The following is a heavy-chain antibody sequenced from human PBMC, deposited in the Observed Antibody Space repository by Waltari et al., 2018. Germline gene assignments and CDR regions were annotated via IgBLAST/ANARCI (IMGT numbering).Heavy chain of an antibody. CDR3: ATEVKDDISRGWAFDI. CDR2: IGRGGDT. Sequence: EVQLVESGGDLVQPGGSLRLSCAAAGRPFRNYAMHWVRQGTGEGLEWVSAIGRGGDTYYSDSVRGRFTISRENAKNSLYLQMNTLRDGDTAVYFCATEVKDDISRGWAFDIWGQGTMVTVSS. V-gene: IGHV3-13*01. D-gene: IGHD6-19*01. J-gene: IGHJ3*02. CDR1: GRPFRNYA.